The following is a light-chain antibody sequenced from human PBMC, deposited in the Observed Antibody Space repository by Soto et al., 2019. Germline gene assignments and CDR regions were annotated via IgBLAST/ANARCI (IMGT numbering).Light chain of an antibody. J-gene: IGKJ4*01. CDR3: QQLNSYPIT. Sequence: AIRMTQSPSSLSASTGDRVTITCRASQGISSYLAWYQQKPGKAPKLLIYAASTLQSGVPSRFSGSGSGTDFTLTISSLQPEDFATYYCQQLNSYPITFGGGTKVDLK. CDR1: QGISSY. CDR2: AAS. V-gene: IGKV1-8*01.